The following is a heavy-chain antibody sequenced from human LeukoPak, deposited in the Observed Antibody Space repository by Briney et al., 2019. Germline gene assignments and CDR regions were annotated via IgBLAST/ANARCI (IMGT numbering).Heavy chain of an antibody. V-gene: IGHV3-15*01. CDR1: GFTFTKAW. Sequence: KPGESLTLSCVASGFTFTKAWMSWVRQAPGKGLEWIARIKDGGGTTDYAAPVKGRFTISRDDSRNTVSLQMNSLNTEDIGVYYCTTDLGAYGDYLRNWGQGSLVTVSS. D-gene: IGHD4-17*01. J-gene: IGHJ1*01. CDR2: IKDGGGTT. CDR3: TTDLGAYGDYLRN.